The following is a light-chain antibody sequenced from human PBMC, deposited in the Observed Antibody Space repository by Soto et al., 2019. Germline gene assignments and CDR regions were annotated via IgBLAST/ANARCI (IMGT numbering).Light chain of an antibody. Sequence: DIQMTQSPSTLSASLGDRITITCRASQRIRTRLAWYQHKPGKAPKLLIYDASSLQTGVPSRFSGSASGREYTLTISGLQPDDFATYYCQQYESYWTFGHGTKVEI. CDR3: QQYESYWT. CDR1: QRIRTR. J-gene: IGKJ1*01. CDR2: DAS. V-gene: IGKV1-5*01.